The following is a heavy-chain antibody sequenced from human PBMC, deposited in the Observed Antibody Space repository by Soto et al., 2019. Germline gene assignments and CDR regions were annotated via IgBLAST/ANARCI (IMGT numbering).Heavy chain of an antibody. CDR2: ISAYNGNT. Sequence: ASVKVSCKASGYTFTSYGISWVRQAPGQGLEWMGWISAYNGNTSYAQKLQGRVTMTTDTSTSTAYMELRSLRSDDTAVYYCSRIQIDDWFDPWGQGTLVTVSS. D-gene: IGHD5-18*01. V-gene: IGHV1-18*04. J-gene: IGHJ5*02. CDR3: SRIQIDDWFDP. CDR1: GYTFTSYG.